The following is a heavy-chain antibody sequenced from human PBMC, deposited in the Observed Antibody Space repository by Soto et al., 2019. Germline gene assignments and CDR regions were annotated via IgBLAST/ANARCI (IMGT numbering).Heavy chain of an antibody. Sequence: PGGSLRLSCAASGFTLSGYAMSWVRQAPGKGLEWVSSISGSGGTTYYADSVKGRFTISRDNSKNTLYLQMNSLKAEDTAVYYCANRDIAAASTERDYYYYGMDVWGQGTTVTVSS. V-gene: IGHV3-23*01. J-gene: IGHJ6*02. CDR1: GFTLSGYA. CDR2: ISGSGGTT. D-gene: IGHD6-13*01. CDR3: ANRDIAAASTERDYYYYGMDV.